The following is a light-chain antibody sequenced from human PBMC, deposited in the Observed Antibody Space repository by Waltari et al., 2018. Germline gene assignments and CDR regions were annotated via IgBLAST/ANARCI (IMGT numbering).Light chain of an antibody. Sequence: IVLTQSPGTLSLSPGARATLSCRASQSVSSSYLAWYQQKPGQAPRLLIYGASSRATGIPDRFSGSGSGTDFTLTISRLEPEDFAVYYCQQYGSSPRALTFGGGTKVEIK. CDR2: GAS. CDR1: QSVSSSY. J-gene: IGKJ4*01. CDR3: QQYGSSPRALT. V-gene: IGKV3-20*01.